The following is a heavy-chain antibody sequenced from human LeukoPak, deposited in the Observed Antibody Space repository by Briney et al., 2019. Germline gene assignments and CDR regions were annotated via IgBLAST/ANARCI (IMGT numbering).Heavy chain of an antibody. Sequence: PGGSLRLSCAASVFTFSIDWTHSVRQAPGKGLVWVSRIKSDGSSTTYADSVKGRFTISRDNAKNTLYLQMNSLRAEDTAVYYCAKDDYNRHWGQGTLVTVSS. CDR2: IKSDGSST. CDR3: AKDDYNRH. J-gene: IGHJ4*02. D-gene: IGHD5-24*01. CDR1: VFTFSIDW. V-gene: IGHV3-74*01.